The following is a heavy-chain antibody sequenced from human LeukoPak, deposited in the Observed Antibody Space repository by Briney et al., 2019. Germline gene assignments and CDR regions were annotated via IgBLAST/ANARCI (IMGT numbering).Heavy chain of an antibody. D-gene: IGHD4-17*01. V-gene: IGHV1-46*01. Sequence: ASVKVSCKASGYTFTSYYMHWVRQAPGQGLEWMGIINPSGGSTSYAQRFQGRVTMTRDTSTSTVYMELSSLRSEDTAVYYCARDHERNTVTFYWGQGALVTVSS. CDR3: ARDHERNTVTFY. CDR1: GYTFTSYY. J-gene: IGHJ4*02. CDR2: INPSGGST.